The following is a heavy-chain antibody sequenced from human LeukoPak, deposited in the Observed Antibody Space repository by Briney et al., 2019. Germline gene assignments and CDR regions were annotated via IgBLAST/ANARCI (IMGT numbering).Heavy chain of an antibody. Sequence: ASVKVSCKASGYTFTSYDINWVRQATGQGLEWMGWMNPNSGNTGYAQKFQGRVTMTRNTSISTAYMELSSLRSEDTAVYYCARGPADSSGYYFDYWGQGTLVTVSS. CDR2: MNPNSGNT. J-gene: IGHJ4*02. CDR3: ARGPADSSGYYFDY. D-gene: IGHD3-22*01. V-gene: IGHV1-8*01. CDR1: GYTFTSYD.